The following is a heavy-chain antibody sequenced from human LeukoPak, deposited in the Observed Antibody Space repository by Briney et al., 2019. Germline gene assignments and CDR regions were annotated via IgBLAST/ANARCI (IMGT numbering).Heavy chain of an antibody. J-gene: IGHJ4*02. Sequence: PGGSLRLSCAASGFTFSSYERKWVRQAPGKGLEWVSYISSGGSTVYYADSVKGRFTISRDNAKNTLYLQMHSLRAEDTAVYYCARAIAVAGTGCYCWGQGALVTVSS. V-gene: IGHV3-48*03. CDR3: ARAIAVAGTGCYC. CDR1: GFTFSSYE. D-gene: IGHD6-19*01. CDR2: ISSGGSTV.